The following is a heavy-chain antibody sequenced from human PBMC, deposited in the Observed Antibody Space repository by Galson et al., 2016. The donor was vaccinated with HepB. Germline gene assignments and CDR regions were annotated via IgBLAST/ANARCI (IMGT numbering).Heavy chain of an antibody. J-gene: IGHJ5*02. D-gene: IGHD6-13*01. CDR1: GVSIISGGYS. CDR2: IYHNGNS. V-gene: IGHV4-30-2*01. Sequence: TLSLTCTVSGVSIISGGYSWSWIRQPPGKGLEWIGYIYHNGNSFYNPSLTSRVTISVNKSKNQFSLKLTSVTAADTAAYYCARHVLSIAATGTPWFDPWGQGALVTVSS. CDR3: ARHVLSIAATGTPWFDP.